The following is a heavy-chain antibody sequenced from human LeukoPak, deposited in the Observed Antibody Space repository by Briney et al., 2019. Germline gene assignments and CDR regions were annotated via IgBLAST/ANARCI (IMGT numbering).Heavy chain of an antibody. CDR3: ARLSYYDYVWGSYRYTTGDDY. Sequence: GGSLRLSCAASGFTFSSYSMNWVRQAPGKGLEWVSSISSSSSYIYYADSVKGRFTISRDNAKTSLYLQMNSLRAEDTAVYYCARLSYYDYVWGSYRYTTGDDYWGQGTLVIVSS. CDR1: GFTFSSYS. J-gene: IGHJ4*02. D-gene: IGHD3-16*02. CDR2: ISSSSSYI. V-gene: IGHV3-21*01.